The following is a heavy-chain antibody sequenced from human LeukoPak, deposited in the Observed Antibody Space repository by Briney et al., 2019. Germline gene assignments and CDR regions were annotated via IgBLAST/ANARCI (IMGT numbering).Heavy chain of an antibody. CDR2: IYHSGST. CDR3: ARDTMIVVGAFGIYMDV. Sequence: SETLSLTCTVSGYSISSGYYWGWIRQPPGKGLEWIGSIYHSGSTYYNPSLKSRVTISVDTSKNQFSLKLSSVTAADTAVYYCARDTMIVVGAFGIYMDVWGKGTTVTVSS. CDR1: GYSISSGYY. D-gene: IGHD3-22*01. J-gene: IGHJ6*03. V-gene: IGHV4-38-2*02.